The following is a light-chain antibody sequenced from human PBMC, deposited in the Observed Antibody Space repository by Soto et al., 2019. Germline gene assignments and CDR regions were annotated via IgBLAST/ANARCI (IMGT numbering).Light chain of an antibody. CDR3: QQYGSSPRVT. V-gene: IGKV3-20*01. J-gene: IGKJ3*01. Sequence: LGLPQAPVNLSLPPGERATLSCSASQIVSSSYLAWYQQKPGQAPRLLIYGASSRATGIPDRFSGSGSGTDSTLTISRMEPEDFAVYYCQQYGSSPRVTFGPGTKVDIK. CDR2: GAS. CDR1: QIVSSSY.